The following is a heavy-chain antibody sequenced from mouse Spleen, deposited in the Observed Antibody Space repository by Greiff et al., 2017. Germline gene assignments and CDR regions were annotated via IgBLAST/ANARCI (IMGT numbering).Heavy chain of an antibody. D-gene: IGHD1-1*01. CDR1: GYTFTSYW. Sequence: VHLQQPGAELVMPGASVKLSCKASGYTFTSYWMHWVKQRPGQGLEWIGEIDPSDSYTNYNQKFKGKATLTVDKSSSTAYMQLSSLTSEDSAVYYCARRTHYYGSSFPFDYWGQGTTLTVSS. CDR3: ARRTHYYGSSFPFDY. J-gene: IGHJ2*01. CDR2: IDPSDSYT. V-gene: IGHV1-69*01.